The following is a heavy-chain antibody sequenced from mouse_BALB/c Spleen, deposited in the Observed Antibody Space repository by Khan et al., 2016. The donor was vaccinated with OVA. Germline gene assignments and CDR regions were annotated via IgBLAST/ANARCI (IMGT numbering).Heavy chain of an antibody. V-gene: IGHV1-7*01. J-gene: IGHJ3*01. CDR3: ARRGLYGIFGY. CDR2: IDPSTGYT. CDR1: GYTFTTYW. D-gene: IGHD2-1*01. Sequence: QIQLVQSGAELAKPGASVKRSCKASGYTFTTYWMHWVKQRPGQGLEWIGYIDPSTGYTEYNQKFKDKATLTTDKSSSTAYMQLSSLTSEDSAVYDCARRGLYGIFGYWGQGTLVTVSA.